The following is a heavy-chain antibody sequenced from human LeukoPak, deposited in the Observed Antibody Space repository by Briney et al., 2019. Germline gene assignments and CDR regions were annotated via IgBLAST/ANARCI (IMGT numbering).Heavy chain of an antibody. CDR1: GYSISSGYY. J-gene: IGHJ4*02. Sequence: PSETLSLTCTVSGYSISSGYYWAWIRQPPGKGLEWIGSIYHSGSTYYNPSLKSRVTISVDTSKNQFSLKLSSVTAADTAVYYCARTSSSGLVGGYYFDYWGQGTLVTVSS. CDR3: ARTSSSGLVGGYYFDY. CDR2: IYHSGST. D-gene: IGHD6-19*01. V-gene: IGHV4-38-2*02.